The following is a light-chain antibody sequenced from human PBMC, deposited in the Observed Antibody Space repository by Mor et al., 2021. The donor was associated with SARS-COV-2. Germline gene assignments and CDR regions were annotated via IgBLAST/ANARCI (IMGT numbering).Light chain of an antibody. CDR3: AAWDDSLRGWL. J-gene: IGLJ3*02. Sequence: TAPKHLIYMNNQRPSGVPDRYSGSKFGTSATQALSVLRSADEADYYCAAWDDSLRGWLFGGGTRLTVL. V-gene: IGLV1-47*01. CDR2: MNN.